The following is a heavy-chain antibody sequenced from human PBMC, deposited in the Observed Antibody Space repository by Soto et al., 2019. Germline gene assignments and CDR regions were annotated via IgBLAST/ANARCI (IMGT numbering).Heavy chain of an antibody. D-gene: IGHD3-10*01. CDR2: IYYSGST. Sequence: SSETLSLTCTVSGGSISSYYWSWIRQPPGKGLEWIGYIYYSGSTNYNPSLKSRVTISVDTSKNQFSLKLSSVTAADTAVYYCASTMVRGVTVYYYGMDVWGRGTTVTVSS. V-gene: IGHV4-59*01. CDR3: ASTMVRGVTVYYYGMDV. CDR1: GGSISSYY. J-gene: IGHJ6*02.